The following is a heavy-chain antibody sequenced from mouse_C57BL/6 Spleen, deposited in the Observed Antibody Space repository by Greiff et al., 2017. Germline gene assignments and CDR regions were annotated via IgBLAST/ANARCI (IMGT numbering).Heavy chain of an antibody. CDR3: AGEGTGTGGYYFDY. Sequence: EVQGVESGGGLVKPGGSLKLSCAASGFTFSSYAMSWVRQTPEKRLEWVATISDGGSYTYYPDNVKGRFTISRDNAKNNLYLQMSHLKSEDTAMYYCAGEGTGTGGYYFDYWGQGTTLTVSS. V-gene: IGHV5-4*01. CDR1: GFTFSSYA. D-gene: IGHD4-1*01. CDR2: ISDGGSYT. J-gene: IGHJ2*01.